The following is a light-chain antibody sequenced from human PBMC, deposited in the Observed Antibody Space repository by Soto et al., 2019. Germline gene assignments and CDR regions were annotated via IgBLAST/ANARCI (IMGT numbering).Light chain of an antibody. V-gene: IGKV1-39*01. CDR3: PESISTLWGT. CDR1: QNINKC. Sequence: DIQMTQSPASLSSSEGDRGDISCRTSQNINKCLNWXXQQKPGKAPTALIYGTPSLQTGVPLRFSGRGPGTDFTLTTTALQPEDFATYYCPESISTLWGTCGQGTKVDIK. CDR2: GTP. J-gene: IGKJ1*01.